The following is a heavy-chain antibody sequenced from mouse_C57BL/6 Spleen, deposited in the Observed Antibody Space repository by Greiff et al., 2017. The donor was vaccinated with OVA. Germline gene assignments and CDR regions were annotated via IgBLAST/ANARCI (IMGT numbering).Heavy chain of an antibody. Sequence: VQLQQSGAELAKPGASVKLSCKASGYTFTSYWMHWVKQRPGQGLEWIGYISPSSGYTKYNQKFKDKATLTADKSSSTAYMQLSSLSYEDSAVYYCAKEKTYDYDDGWYYFDYWGQGTTLTVSS. V-gene: IGHV1-7*01. CDR1: GYTFTSYW. CDR3: AKEKTYDYDDGWYYFDY. J-gene: IGHJ2*01. D-gene: IGHD2-4*01. CDR2: ISPSSGYT.